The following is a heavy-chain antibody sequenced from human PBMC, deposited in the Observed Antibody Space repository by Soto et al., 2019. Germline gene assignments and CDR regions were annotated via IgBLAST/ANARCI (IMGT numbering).Heavy chain of an antibody. J-gene: IGHJ4*02. D-gene: IGHD2-21*02. Sequence: PGGSLRLSCAASGFTFSSYSMHWVRQAPGKGLEWVSSISSRSRSIYYADSQKGRFTISRDNTKNSLYLQMNNLRAEDTAVYYCARSIVVVTAADYWGQGTLVTVSS. CDR3: ARSIVVVTAADY. V-gene: IGHV3-21*01. CDR1: GFTFSSYS. CDR2: ISSRSRSI.